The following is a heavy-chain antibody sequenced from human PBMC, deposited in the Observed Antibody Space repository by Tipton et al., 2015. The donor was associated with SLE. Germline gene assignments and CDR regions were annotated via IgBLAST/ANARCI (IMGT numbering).Heavy chain of an antibody. J-gene: IGHJ6*03. Sequence: TLSLTCTVSGGSISSSSYYWGWIRQPPGKGLEWIGSIYYSGSTYYNPSLKSRVTISVDTSKNQFSLKLTSVTAADTAVYYCARATGEYSSSFYYYMDVWGKGTTVTVSS. CDR1: GGSISSSSYY. D-gene: IGHD6-6*01. CDR2: IYYSGST. V-gene: IGHV4-39*07. CDR3: ARATGEYSSSFYYYMDV.